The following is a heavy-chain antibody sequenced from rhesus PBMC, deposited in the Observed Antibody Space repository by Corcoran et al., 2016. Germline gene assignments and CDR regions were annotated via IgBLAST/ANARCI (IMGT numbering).Heavy chain of an antibody. CDR3: ARDDCTSTTCSLYY. D-gene: IGHD2-2*01. CDR1: GGSISESYR. CDR2: IYGSGTNT. V-gene: IGHV4S10*01. Sequence: QVQLQESGPGVVKPSETLSLACAVSGGSISESYRWSWIRQPPGKGLEWIGYIYGSGTNTNSNPSLKSRVTISKDTSKNQFSLKLSSVTAADTAVYYCARDDCTSTTCSLYYWGQGVLVTVSS. J-gene: IGHJ4*01.